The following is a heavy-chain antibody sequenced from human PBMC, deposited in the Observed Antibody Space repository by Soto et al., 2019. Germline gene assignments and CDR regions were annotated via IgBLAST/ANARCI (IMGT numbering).Heavy chain of an antibody. CDR2: ISWNSGDI. CDR3: AKGSDNSGDVFDY. J-gene: IGHJ4*02. Sequence: DVQLVESGGGLVQPGRSLRLSCAASGFTFDDYAMHWVRQGPGRGLEWVSGISWNSGDIAYADSVKGRFTISRDNAKNSLYLQMNSLRAEDTALYYCAKGSDNSGDVFDYWGQGTLVTVSS. D-gene: IGHD3-22*01. V-gene: IGHV3-9*01. CDR1: GFTFDDYA.